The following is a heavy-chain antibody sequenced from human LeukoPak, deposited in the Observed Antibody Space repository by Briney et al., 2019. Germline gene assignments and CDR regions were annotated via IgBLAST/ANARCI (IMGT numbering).Heavy chain of an antibody. V-gene: IGHV1-69*05. CDR1: GGTFSSYA. CDR2: IIPIFGTA. J-gene: IGHJ6*03. CDR3: ARRGIAARRGYYYYYYMDV. Sequence: LVKVSCKASGGTFSSYAISWVRQAPGQGLEWMGGIIPIFGTANYAQKFQGRVTITTDESTSTAYMELSSLRSEDTAVYYCARRGIAARRGYYYYYYMDVWGKGTTVTVSS. D-gene: IGHD6-6*01.